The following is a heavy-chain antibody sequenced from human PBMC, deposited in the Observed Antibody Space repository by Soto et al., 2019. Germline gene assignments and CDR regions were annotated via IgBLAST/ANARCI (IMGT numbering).Heavy chain of an antibody. J-gene: IGHJ3*02. CDR2: ISWDGGST. V-gene: IGHV3-43D*04. D-gene: IGHD2-15*01. CDR1: GFTFDDYA. Sequence: GGSLRLSCAASGFTFDDYAMHWVRQAPGKGLEWVSLISWDGGSTYYADSVKGRFTISRDNSKNSLYLQMNSLRAEDTALYYCAKDNWRDCSGGSCYSSGAFDIWRQGTMVTVSS. CDR3: AKDNWRDCSGGSCYSSGAFDI.